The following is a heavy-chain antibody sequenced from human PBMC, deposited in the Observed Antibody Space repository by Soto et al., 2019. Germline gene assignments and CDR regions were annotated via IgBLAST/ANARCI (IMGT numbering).Heavy chain of an antibody. V-gene: IGHV3-30*18. Sequence: GGSLRLSCAASGFTFSSYGMHWVRQAPGKGLEWVAVISYDGSNKYYADSVKGRFTISRDNSKNTLYLQMNSLRAEDTAVYYCAKDRRPYSSSSGFGYWGQGTLVTVSS. CDR3: AKDRRPYSSSSGFGY. CDR2: ISYDGSNK. CDR1: GFTFSSYG. D-gene: IGHD6-6*01. J-gene: IGHJ4*02.